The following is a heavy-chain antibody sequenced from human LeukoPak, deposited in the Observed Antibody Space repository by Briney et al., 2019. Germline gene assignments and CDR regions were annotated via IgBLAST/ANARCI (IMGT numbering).Heavy chain of an antibody. J-gene: IGHJ4*01. CDR2: IIPILGIA. CDR1: GGTFSSYT. D-gene: IGHD4-17*01. Sequence: GSSVKVSCKASGGTFSSYTISWVRQAPGQGLEWMGRIIPILGIANYAQKFQGRVTITADKSTSTAYMELSSLRSEDTAVYYCARATGLDGDYGYYFDYWGQEPWSPSPQ. CDR3: ARATGLDGDYGYYFDY. V-gene: IGHV1-69*02.